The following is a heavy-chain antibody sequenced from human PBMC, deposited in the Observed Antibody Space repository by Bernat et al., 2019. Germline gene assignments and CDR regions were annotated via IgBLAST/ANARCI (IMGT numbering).Heavy chain of an antibody. V-gene: IGHV1-18*01. Sequence: QVQLVQSGAEVKKPGASVKVSCKASGYTFTSYGISWVRQAPGQGLEWMGWISAYNGNTNYAQKLQGRVTMTTDTSTSTAYMELRSLRSDDTAVYYCVRVPDPNPWAVAGWYNWFDPWGQGTLVTVSS. D-gene: IGHD6-19*01. CDR1: GYTFTSYG. J-gene: IGHJ5*02. CDR2: ISAYNGNT. CDR3: VRVPDPNPWAVAGWYNWFDP.